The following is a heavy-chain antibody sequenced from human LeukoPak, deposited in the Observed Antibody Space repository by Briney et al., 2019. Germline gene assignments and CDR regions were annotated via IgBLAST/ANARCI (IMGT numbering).Heavy chain of an antibody. CDR1: GGSISSGSYY. CDR2: IYTSGST. J-gene: IGHJ4*02. Sequence: SETLSLTCTVSGGSISSGSYYWSWIRQPAGKGLEWIGRIYTSGSTNYNPSLKSRVTISVDTSKNQFSLKLSSVTAADTAVYYCARALVTTVVTNYFDYWDQGTLVTVSS. V-gene: IGHV4-61*02. D-gene: IGHD4-23*01. CDR3: ARALVTTVVTNYFDY.